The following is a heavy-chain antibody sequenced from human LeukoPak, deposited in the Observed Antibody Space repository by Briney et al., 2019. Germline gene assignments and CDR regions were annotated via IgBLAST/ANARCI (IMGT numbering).Heavy chain of an antibody. V-gene: IGHV4-38-2*01. D-gene: IGHD3-10*01. J-gene: IGHJ4*02. CDR3: ARAGWIITSGIDY. CDR2: IYHTGST. Sequence: SETLSLTCGVSAYSISRGSYWAWIRQPPGKGREWIGTIYHTGSTYYTPSLGSRVTISVDTSKNEFSLNLNSVTAADTAVYYCARAGWIITSGIDYWGQGALVTVSS. CDR1: AYSISRGSY.